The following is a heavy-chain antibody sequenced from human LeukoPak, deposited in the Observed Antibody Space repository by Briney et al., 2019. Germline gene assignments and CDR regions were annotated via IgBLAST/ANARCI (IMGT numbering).Heavy chain of an antibody. D-gene: IGHD1-26*01. CDR2: INHSGST. V-gene: IGHV4-34*01. Sequence: PSETLSLTCAVYGGSFSGYYWSWIRQPPGKGLEWIGEINHSGSTNYNPSLKSRVTISVDTSKNQFSLKLSSVTAADTAVYYCARGRLVAGGDYWGQGTLVTVSS. CDR1: GGSFSGYY. CDR3: ARGRLVAGGDY. J-gene: IGHJ4*02.